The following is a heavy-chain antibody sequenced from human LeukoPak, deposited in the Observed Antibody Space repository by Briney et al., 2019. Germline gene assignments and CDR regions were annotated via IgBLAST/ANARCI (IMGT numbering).Heavy chain of an antibody. V-gene: IGHV3-74*01. Sequence: PGGSLRLSCAASGFTFRNYCMHWVRQAPGKGLVWVSRINNDGSTTTYADSVKGRFPISRDNSKNTLYLQMNSLRAEDTAVYYCARAKNGYYFDYWGQGTLVTVSS. CDR1: GFTFRNYC. CDR2: INNDGSTT. D-gene: IGHD2-8*01. J-gene: IGHJ4*02. CDR3: ARAKNGYYFDY.